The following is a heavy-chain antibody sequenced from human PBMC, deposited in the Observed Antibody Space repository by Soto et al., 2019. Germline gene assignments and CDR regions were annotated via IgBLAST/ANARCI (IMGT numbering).Heavy chain of an antibody. V-gene: IGHV3-7*03. Sequence: GGSLRLSCVASGFTFSSYWMSWVRQAPGKGLEWVANIKRGGSGKYYADSVKGRFTISRDNAKDTLYLQMNSLRAEDTAVYYCAKPPTVTTQPVAFDIWGQGTMVTVSS. J-gene: IGHJ3*02. D-gene: IGHD4-17*01. CDR1: GFTFSSYW. CDR3: AKPPTVTTQPVAFDI. CDR2: IKRGGSGK.